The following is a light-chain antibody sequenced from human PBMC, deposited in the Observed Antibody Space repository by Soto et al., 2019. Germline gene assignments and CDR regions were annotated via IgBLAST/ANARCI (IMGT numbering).Light chain of an antibody. J-gene: IGKJ5*01. CDR2: DAF. CDR3: QQAASFPIT. CDR1: QSISSW. Sequence: DIQMTQSPSTLSASVGDRVTITCRASQSISSWLAWYQQKPGKAPKLMIYDAFNLETGVPSRFSGSGSGTDFTLTINSLQPEDFATYYCQQAASFPITFGQGTRLEIK. V-gene: IGKV1-12*01.